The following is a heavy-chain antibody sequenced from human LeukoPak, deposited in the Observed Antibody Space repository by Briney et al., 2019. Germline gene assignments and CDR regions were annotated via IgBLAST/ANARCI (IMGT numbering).Heavy chain of an antibody. V-gene: IGHV5-51*01. CDR2: IYPGDSDT. CDR1: GYSFTSYW. CDR3: ARSSDFWSGYPKAPYYYYYYMDV. J-gene: IGHJ6*03. Sequence: GESLKISCKGSGYSFTSYWIGWVRQMPGKGLEWMGIIYPGDSDTRYSPSFQGQVTISADKSISTAYLQWSSLKASDTAMYYCARSSDFWSGYPKAPYYYYYYMDVWGKGTTVTVSS. D-gene: IGHD3-3*01.